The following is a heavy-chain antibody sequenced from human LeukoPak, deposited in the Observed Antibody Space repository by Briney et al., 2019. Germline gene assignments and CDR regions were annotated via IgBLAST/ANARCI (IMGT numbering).Heavy chain of an antibody. CDR1: EFSGSSNY. CDR3: ARYCAGNCYQGMDV. D-gene: IGHD2-21*02. V-gene: IGHV3-53*01. Sequence: GGSLRLSCAASEFSGSSNYMSWVRQAPGKGLEWVSVIYRGGATFYADSVMGRFTLSRDNAKNSLYLLMNSLGAEDTAVYYCARYCAGNCYQGMDVWGRGTTVTVSS. CDR2: IYRGGAT. J-gene: IGHJ6*02.